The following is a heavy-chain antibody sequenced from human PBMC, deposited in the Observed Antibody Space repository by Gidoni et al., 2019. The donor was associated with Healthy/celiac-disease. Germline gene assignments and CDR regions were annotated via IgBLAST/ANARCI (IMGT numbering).Heavy chain of an antibody. CDR2: ISYDGSNK. CDR1: GFTFSSYA. J-gene: IGHJ6*02. Sequence: QVQLVESGGGVVQPGRSLRLSCAASGFTFSSYAMHWVRQAPGKGLEWVAVISYDGSNKYYADSVKGRFTISRDNSKNTLYLQMNSLRAEDTAVYYCARDDREYQLLSHSSYYYYGMDVWGQGTTVTVSS. V-gene: IGHV3-30-3*01. CDR3: ARDDREYQLLSHSSYYYYGMDV. D-gene: IGHD2-2*01.